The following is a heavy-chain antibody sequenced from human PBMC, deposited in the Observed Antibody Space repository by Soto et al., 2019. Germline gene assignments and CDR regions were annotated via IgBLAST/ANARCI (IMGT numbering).Heavy chain of an antibody. CDR2: ISGSGGST. J-gene: IGHJ4*02. D-gene: IGHD5-12*01. V-gene: IGHV3-23*01. CDR3: ASSRGATIGFDY. CDR1: GFTFSSYA. Sequence: GGSLRLSCAASGFTFSSYAMSWVRQAPGKGLEWVSAISGSGGSTYYADSVKGRFTISRDNSKNTLYLQMNSLRAEDTAVYCCASSRGATIGFDYWGQGTLVTVSS.